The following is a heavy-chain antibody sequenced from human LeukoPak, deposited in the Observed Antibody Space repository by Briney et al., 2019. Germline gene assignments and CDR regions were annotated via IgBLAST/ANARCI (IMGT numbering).Heavy chain of an antibody. CDR2: ISAYNGNT. Sequence: ASVKVSCKASGYTFTNYGISWVRQAPGQGLEWMGWISAYNGNTNYAQKLQGRVTMTTDTSTDTAYMELSSLRSEDTAVYYCATLYYYDSSGYGRTDYWGQGTLVTVSS. CDR1: GYTFTNYG. CDR3: ATLYYYDSSGYGRTDY. J-gene: IGHJ4*02. V-gene: IGHV1-18*01. D-gene: IGHD3-22*01.